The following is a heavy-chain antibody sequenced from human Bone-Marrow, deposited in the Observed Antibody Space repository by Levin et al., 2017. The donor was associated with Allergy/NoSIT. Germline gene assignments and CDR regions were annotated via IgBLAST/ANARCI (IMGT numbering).Heavy chain of an antibody. CDR3: TTDYFLIGSGGNSHLWDS. Sequence: GGSLRLSCAASGFPFVSAWLSWVRQAPGKGLEWVGRIKSKYEDATTDYAAPVKGRFTISRDDSKSMLYLQVNSLKTEDTGFYYCTTDYFLIGSGGNSHLWDSWGPGTLVTVSS. J-gene: IGHJ5*01. D-gene: IGHD6-19*01. CDR1: GFPFVSAW. V-gene: IGHV3-15*01. CDR2: IKSKYEDATT.